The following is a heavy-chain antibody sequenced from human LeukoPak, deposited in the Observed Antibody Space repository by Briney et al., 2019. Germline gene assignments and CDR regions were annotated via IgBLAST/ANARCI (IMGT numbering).Heavy chain of an antibody. V-gene: IGHV3-9*01. CDR1: GFTFDDYA. D-gene: IGHD4-17*01. CDR2: ISWNSGSI. Sequence: GGSLRPSCAASGFTFDDYAMHWVRQAPGKGLEWVSGISWNSGSIGYADSVKGRFTISRDNAKNSLYLQMNSLRAEDTALYYCAKDSGDYGDYGSYFDYWGQGPLVTVSS. CDR3: AKDSGDYGDYGSYFDY. J-gene: IGHJ4*02.